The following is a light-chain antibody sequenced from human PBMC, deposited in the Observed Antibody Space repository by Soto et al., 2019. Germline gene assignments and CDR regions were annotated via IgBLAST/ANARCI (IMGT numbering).Light chain of an antibody. CDR2: NNN. CDR1: SSNIGSNS. J-gene: IGLJ1*01. Sequence: QSVLTQPPSVSGTPGQRVTVSCSGSSSNIGSNSVNWYKQFPGAGPTLLIYNNNQRPSGVPDRISDSKSGTSASLAISGLQSEDEADYFCAAWDDRLNGYVFGTGTKVTVL. V-gene: IGLV1-44*01. CDR3: AAWDDRLNGYV.